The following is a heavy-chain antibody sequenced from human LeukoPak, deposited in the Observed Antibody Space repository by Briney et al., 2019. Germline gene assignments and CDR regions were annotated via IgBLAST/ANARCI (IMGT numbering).Heavy chain of an antibody. Sequence: SETLSLTCAVYGGSFSGYYWSWIRQPPGKGLEWIGEINHSGSTNYNPSLKSRVTISVDTSTNQVSLKLRSVTAADTAVYYCATSRWPRDANFDYWGQGTLVTVSS. CDR1: GGSFSGYY. CDR3: ATSRWPRDANFDY. CDR2: INHSGST. D-gene: IGHD6-13*01. J-gene: IGHJ4*02. V-gene: IGHV4-34*01.